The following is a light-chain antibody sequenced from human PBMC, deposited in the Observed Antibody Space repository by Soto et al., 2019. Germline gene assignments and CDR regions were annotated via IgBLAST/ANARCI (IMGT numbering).Light chain of an antibody. CDR3: QQYGSSLLFT. CDR2: GAS. J-gene: IGKJ3*01. V-gene: IGKV3-20*01. Sequence: EIVLTQSPGTLSLSPGERATLSCRASPSVSSSYLAWYQQKPGQAPRLLIYGASSRATGSPDRFSGSGSGTDFKLTISGLEPEDFAVYYCQQYGSSLLFTFGPGTKVDI. CDR1: PSVSSSY.